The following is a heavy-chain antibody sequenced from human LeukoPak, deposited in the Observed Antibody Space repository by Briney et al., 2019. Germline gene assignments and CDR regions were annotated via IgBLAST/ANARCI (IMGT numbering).Heavy chain of an antibody. V-gene: IGHV1-46*01. D-gene: IGHD3-10*01. J-gene: IGHJ4*02. CDR3: ARDMGGLIKKNYFDY. CDR1: GYTFISYY. CDR2: INPTAGST. Sequence: RASVKISCKASGYTFISYYIHWVRQAPGQGLEGMGIINPTAGSTYYAQKFQGRVSMTRDMSTSTVYMELSSLRSEDTVVYYCARDMGGLIKKNYFDYWGQGTLVTVSS.